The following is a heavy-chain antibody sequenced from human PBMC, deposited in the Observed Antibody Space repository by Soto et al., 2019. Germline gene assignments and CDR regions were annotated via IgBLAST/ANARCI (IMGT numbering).Heavy chain of an antibody. CDR1: GFTFSSYA. CDR3: AKRSSSSTFDY. CDR2: ISGSDDST. J-gene: IGHJ4*02. D-gene: IGHD6-6*01. V-gene: IGHV3-23*01. Sequence: EVQLLESGGGLVQPGESLRLSCAASGFTFSSYAMSWVRQAPGKGLEWVSVISGSDDSTYYADSVKGRFTISRDNSKNRLYLQMNSLRAEDTAVYYCAKRSSSSTFDYWGQGTLVTVPS.